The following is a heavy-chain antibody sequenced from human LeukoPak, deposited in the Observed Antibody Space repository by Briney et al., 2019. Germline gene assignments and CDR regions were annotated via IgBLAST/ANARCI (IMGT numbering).Heavy chain of an antibody. CDR1: AGSISSYN. D-gene: IGHD3-16*01. J-gene: IGHJ5*02. Sequence: PSETLSLTCTVSAGSISSYNWNWIRQPPGKGLEWIGSIYYTGTTNYNPSSQSRVTISLTMSTKHFSLQLRSVPAADPAIDYCAGGKLRLTASCGQGSLVTVSS. CDR2: IYYTGTT. CDR3: AGGKLRLTAS. V-gene: IGHV4-59*01.